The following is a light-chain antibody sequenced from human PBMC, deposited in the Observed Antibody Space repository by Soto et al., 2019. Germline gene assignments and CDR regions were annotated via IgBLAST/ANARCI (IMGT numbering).Light chain of an antibody. CDR2: AAS. CDR1: QSISSH. J-gene: IGKJ4*01. V-gene: IGKV1-39*01. Sequence: QMTQSPSSLFASVGDRVTITCRASQSISSHLNWYQQKVGQTPRLLIYAASTLQSEVPPRFSGSGSVTEFTLTISGLQREDFATYYCQQSHSDPLTFGGGTKIQI. CDR3: QQSHSDPLT.